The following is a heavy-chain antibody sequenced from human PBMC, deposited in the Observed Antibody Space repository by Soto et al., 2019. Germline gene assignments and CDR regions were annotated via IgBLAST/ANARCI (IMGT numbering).Heavy chain of an antibody. D-gene: IGHD3-9*01. CDR1: GFTFGTSA. CDR3: GKNWGWLNT. Sequence: QLLQSGGGLVQPGGSLTLSCAASGFTFGTSALSWVRQAPGEGLEWVSTINGSGGITYYADSVKGRFTISRDNSRNAVYVQMNGLRGDDSSRYYCGKNWGWLNTWGQGALFTVSS. V-gene: IGHV3-23*01. CDR2: INGSGGIT. J-gene: IGHJ5*02.